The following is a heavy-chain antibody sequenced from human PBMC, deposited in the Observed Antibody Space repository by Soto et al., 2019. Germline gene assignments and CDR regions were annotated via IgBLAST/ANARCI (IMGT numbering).Heavy chain of an antibody. J-gene: IGHJ5*02. CDR3: ARGSQDIVPMVSNNWFDP. D-gene: IGHD2-8*01. V-gene: IGHV1-18*01. Sequence: ASVKVSCKASGYTLTIYGISWVRQAPGQGLEWMGWISAYKGNTNCEQKLQGRVTMPTDTSKSTAYMELRSRGSDDTAVYNCARGSQDIVPMVSNNWFDPWGQGTLVTVSS. CDR1: GYTLTIYG. CDR2: ISAYKGNT.